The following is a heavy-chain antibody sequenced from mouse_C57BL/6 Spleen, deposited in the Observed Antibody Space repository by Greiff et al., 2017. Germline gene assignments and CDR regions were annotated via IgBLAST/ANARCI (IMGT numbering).Heavy chain of an antibody. D-gene: IGHD2-1*01. Sequence: VKLVESGAELVRPGASVTLSCKASGYTFTDYEMHWVKQTPVHGLEWIGAIDPETGGTAYNQKFKGKAILTADKSSSTAYMELRSLTSEDSAVYYCTPYGIDYWGQGTTLTVSS. CDR1: GYTFTDYE. J-gene: IGHJ2*01. V-gene: IGHV1-15*01. CDR2: IDPETGGT. CDR3: TPYGIDY.